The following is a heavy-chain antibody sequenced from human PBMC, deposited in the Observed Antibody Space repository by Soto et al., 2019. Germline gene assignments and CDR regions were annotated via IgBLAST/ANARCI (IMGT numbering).Heavy chain of an antibody. CDR1: GYSISSSNW. CDR3: AMGGDYYDSSGYPQGFDY. J-gene: IGHJ4*02. CDR2: IYYSGST. Sequence: SETLSLTCAVSGYSISSSNWWGWIRQPPGKGLEWIGYIYYSGSTYYNPSLKSRVTMSVDTSKNQFSLKLSSVTAVDTAVYYCAMGGDYYDSSGYPQGFDYWGQGTLVTVSS. V-gene: IGHV4-28*01. D-gene: IGHD3-22*01.